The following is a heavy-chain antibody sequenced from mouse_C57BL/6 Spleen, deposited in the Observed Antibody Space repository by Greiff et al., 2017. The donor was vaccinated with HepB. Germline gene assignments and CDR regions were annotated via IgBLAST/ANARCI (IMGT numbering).Heavy chain of an antibody. CDR2: IYPRSGNT. D-gene: IGHD1-1*01. Sequence: QVQLQQSGAELVRPGASVKLSCKASGYTFTSYGISWVKQRTGQGLEWIGEIYPRSGNTYYNEKFKGKATLTADKSSSTAYMELRSLTSEDSAVYFCARKEDYYGSSADYLDYWGQGTTLTVSS. V-gene: IGHV1-81*01. J-gene: IGHJ2*01. CDR3: ARKEDYYGSSADYLDY. CDR1: GYTFTSYG.